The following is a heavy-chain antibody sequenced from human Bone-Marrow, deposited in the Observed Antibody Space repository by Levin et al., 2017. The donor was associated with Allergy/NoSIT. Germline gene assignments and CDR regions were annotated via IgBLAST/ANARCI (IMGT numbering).Heavy chain of an antibody. V-gene: IGHV4-30-2*01. CDR2: FYQSGST. CDR1: GGSISSGGYS. CDR3: ARAGEPSSGYYFDH. Sequence: SETLSLTCAVSGGSISSGGYSWSWIRQPPGKGLEWIAYFYQSGSTYYNPSLKNRATISIDRSKNQVSLKLNSVTAADTAVYFCARAGEPSSGYYFDHWGQGTLVTVSS. J-gene: IGHJ4*02. D-gene: IGHD6-13*01.